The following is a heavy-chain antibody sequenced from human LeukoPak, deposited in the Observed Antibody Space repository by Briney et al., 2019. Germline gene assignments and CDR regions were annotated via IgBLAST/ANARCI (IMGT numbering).Heavy chain of an antibody. D-gene: IGHD5-12*01. CDR2: IIPIFGTA. CDR1: GGTFSRHA. J-gene: IGHJ4*02. CDR3: ASSVATDLLNRVD. Sequence: SVKVSCKASGGTFSRHAISLVRQAPGQGLEWMGGIIPIFGTANYAQKFQGRVTIIADESMSTAYMEMTSLTSEDTALYYCASSVATDLLNRVDWGQRTLVTVSS. V-gene: IGHV1-69*13.